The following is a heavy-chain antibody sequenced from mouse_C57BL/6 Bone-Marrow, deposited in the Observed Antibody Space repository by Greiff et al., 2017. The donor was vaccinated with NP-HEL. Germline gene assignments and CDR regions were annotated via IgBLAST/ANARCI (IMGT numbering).Heavy chain of an antibody. CDR3: AREDSNYHWYAMDY. Sequence: EVHLVESGGGLVKPGGSLKLSCAASGFTFSSYAMSWVRQTPEKRLEWVATISDGGSYTYYPDNVKGRFTISRDNAKNNLYLQMSHLKSEDTAMYYCAREDSNYHWYAMDYWGQGTSVTVSS. J-gene: IGHJ4*01. D-gene: IGHD2-5*01. V-gene: IGHV5-4*01. CDR1: GFTFSSYA. CDR2: ISDGGSYT.